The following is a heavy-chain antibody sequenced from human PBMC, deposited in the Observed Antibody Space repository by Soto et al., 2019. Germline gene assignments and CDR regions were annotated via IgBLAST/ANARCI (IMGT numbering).Heavy chain of an antibody. Sequence: SQTLSLTCAISGDSVSGNSAAWNWIRQSPSRGLEWLGRTYYRSRWYNDYAVSVKSRITVTPDTSKNQFSLHLNSVTPEDTAVYYWAIESPYYVSHDSYMGVCGKGAPVTVTS. CDR3: AIESPYYVSHDSYMGV. D-gene: IGHD3-16*01. CDR1: GDSVSGNSAA. V-gene: IGHV6-1*01. CDR2: TYYRSRWYN. J-gene: IGHJ6*03.